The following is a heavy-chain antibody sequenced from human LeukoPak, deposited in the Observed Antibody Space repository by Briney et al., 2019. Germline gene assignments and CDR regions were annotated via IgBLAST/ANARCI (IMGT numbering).Heavy chain of an antibody. V-gene: IGHV4-39*01. Sequence: SETLSLTCAVYGGSFSGYYWGWIRQPPGKGLEWIGSIYYSGSTYYNPSLKSRVTISVDTSKNQFSLRLSSVTAADTAVYYCASQVIVVVPAAFDLWGQGTMVTVSS. J-gene: IGHJ3*01. CDR1: GGSFSGYY. CDR2: IYYSGST. D-gene: IGHD2-2*01. CDR3: ASQVIVVVPAAFDL.